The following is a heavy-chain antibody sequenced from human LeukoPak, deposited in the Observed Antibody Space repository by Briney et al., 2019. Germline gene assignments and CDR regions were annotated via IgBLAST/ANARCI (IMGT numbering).Heavy chain of an antibody. CDR1: GGTFSSYA. V-gene: IGHV1-69*05. J-gene: IGHJ6*03. CDR3: ARPAYRYYYMDV. Sequence: SVKVSCKASGGTFSSYAISWVRQAPGQGLEWMGGIIPIFGTANYAQKFQGRVTITTDESTSTAYVELSSLRSEDTAVYYCARPAYRYYYMDVWGKGTTVTVSS. CDR2: IIPIFGTA.